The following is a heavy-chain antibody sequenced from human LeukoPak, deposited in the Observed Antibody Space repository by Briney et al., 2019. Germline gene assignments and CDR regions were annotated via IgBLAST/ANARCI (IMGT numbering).Heavy chain of an antibody. CDR3: ATEDASCNFEY. Sequence: PGGSLRLSCAASGFTFSHYGMHWVRQAPGKGLEWVAVIWYDGSTKYYADSVKGRFTISRDNSKKTLYLQMNGLRAEDTAVYYCATEDASCNFEYWGQGTLVTVSS. V-gene: IGHV3-33*01. CDR2: IWYDGSTK. J-gene: IGHJ4*02. CDR1: GFTFSHYG. D-gene: IGHD2-15*01.